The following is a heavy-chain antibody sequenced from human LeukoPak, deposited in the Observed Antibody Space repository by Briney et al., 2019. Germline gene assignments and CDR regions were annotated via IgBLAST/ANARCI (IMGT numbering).Heavy chain of an antibody. Sequence: GESLRISGRGSGYRFTTYWIGWVRQMPGKGLEWMGIIYPGDSDTRYSPSFQGQVTMSADKSNTTAYLQWSSLKASDTAMYYCARRQGCSNTNCPPDYWGQGTLVTVSP. CDR1: GYRFTTYW. J-gene: IGHJ4*02. CDR2: IYPGDSDT. V-gene: IGHV5-51*01. D-gene: IGHD2-2*01. CDR3: ARRQGCSNTNCPPDY.